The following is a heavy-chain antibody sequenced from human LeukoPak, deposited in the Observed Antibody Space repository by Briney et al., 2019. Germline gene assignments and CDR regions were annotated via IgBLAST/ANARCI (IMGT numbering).Heavy chain of an antibody. V-gene: IGHV3-21*01. CDR3: ARDATYYDISPRDDAFDI. D-gene: IGHD3-9*01. CDR1: GFTFSSYS. J-gene: IGHJ3*02. CDR2: ISSSSSYI. Sequence: PGGSLRLSCAASGFTFSSYSMNWVRQAPGKGLEWVSSISSSSSYIYYADSVKGRFTISRDTAKNSLYLQMNSLRAEDTAVYYCARDATYYDISPRDDAFDIWGQGTMVTVSS.